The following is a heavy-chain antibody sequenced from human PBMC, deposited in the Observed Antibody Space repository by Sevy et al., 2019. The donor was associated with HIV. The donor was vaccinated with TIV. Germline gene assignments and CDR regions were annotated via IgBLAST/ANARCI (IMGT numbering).Heavy chain of an antibody. D-gene: IGHD4-4*01. CDR3: ARESLGTDDYSNYVAYYYYGMDV. CDR2: IIPIFGTA. J-gene: IGHJ6*02. V-gene: IGHV1-69*13. CDR1: GGTFSSYA. Sequence: ASVKVSCKASGGTFSSYAISWVRQAPGQGLEWMGGIIPIFGTANYAQKFQGRVTITADESTSTAYMELSSLRSGDTAVYYCARESLGTDDYSNYVAYYYYGMDVWGQGTTVTVSS.